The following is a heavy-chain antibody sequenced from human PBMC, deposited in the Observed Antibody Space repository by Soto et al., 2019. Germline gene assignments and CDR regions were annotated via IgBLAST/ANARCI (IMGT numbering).Heavy chain of an antibody. D-gene: IGHD3-9*01. CDR3: ASGPYFEILTGHFDP. CDR2: ISSSSTSV. CDR1: GFTFSSYT. Sequence: EVRLVESGGGLVKPGGSLRLSCAASGFTFSSYTMNWVRQAPGKGLECVSSISSSSTSVYYADSVKGRFTISRDNAKNSLYLQMNSLRAEDTAVYYCASGPYFEILTGHFDPWGQGTLVTVSS. J-gene: IGHJ5*02. V-gene: IGHV3-21*01.